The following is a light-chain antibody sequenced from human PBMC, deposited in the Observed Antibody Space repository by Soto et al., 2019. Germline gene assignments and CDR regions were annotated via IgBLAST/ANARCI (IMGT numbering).Light chain of an antibody. J-gene: IGLJ1*01. CDR2: DNN. V-gene: IGLV1-51*01. CDR1: SSNIGNNY. Sequence: SLLTLSPSLSAAPGQKVHTSCSGGSSNIGNNYVSWYHQLPGTAPKVLIYDNNKRASGIPDRFSGSKSGTSATLGITGLQTGDEGDYYCGTWDSDSYVFGTGTKVTVL. CDR3: GTWDSDSYV.